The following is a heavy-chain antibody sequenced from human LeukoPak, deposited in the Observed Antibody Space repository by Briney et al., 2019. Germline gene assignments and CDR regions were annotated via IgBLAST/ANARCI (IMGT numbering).Heavy chain of an antibody. V-gene: IGHV4-4*07. D-gene: IGHD6-19*01. Sequence: SETLYLTCTVSGGSISSYYWSWLRQPAGKGLEWIGRIYTSGSTNYNPSLKSRVTMSVDTSKNQFSLKLSSVTAADTAVYYCARDRGIAVAYYYYYYMDVWGKGTTVTISS. CDR3: ARDRGIAVAYYYYYYMDV. CDR1: GGSISSYY. J-gene: IGHJ6*03. CDR2: IYTSGST.